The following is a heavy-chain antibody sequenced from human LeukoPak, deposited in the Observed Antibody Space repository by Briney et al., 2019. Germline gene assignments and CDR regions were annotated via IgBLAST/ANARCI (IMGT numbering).Heavy chain of an antibody. CDR2: ISGSGGST. Sequence: GGSLRLSCAASGFTFSSYAMSWVRQAPGKGLEWVSAISGSGGSTYYADSVKGRFTISRDNAKNSLYLQMNSLRAEDTAVYYCARLYDFWSGSEGAFDIWGQGTMVTVSS. J-gene: IGHJ3*02. D-gene: IGHD3-3*01. V-gene: IGHV3-23*01. CDR1: GFTFSSYA. CDR3: ARLYDFWSGSEGAFDI.